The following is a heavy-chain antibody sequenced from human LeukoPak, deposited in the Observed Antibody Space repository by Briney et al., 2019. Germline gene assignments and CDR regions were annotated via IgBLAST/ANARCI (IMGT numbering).Heavy chain of an antibody. D-gene: IGHD6-13*01. J-gene: IGHJ4*02. Sequence: PGGSLRLSCAASGFTFDDYAMHWVRQAPGKGLERVSGISWNSGSIGYADSVKGRFNVSRDNAKNSLYLQMNSLRAEDMALYYCAKVRDSSSWYKGDYFDYWGQGTLVTVSS. CDR2: ISWNSGSI. V-gene: IGHV3-9*03. CDR3: AKVRDSSSWYKGDYFDY. CDR1: GFTFDDYA.